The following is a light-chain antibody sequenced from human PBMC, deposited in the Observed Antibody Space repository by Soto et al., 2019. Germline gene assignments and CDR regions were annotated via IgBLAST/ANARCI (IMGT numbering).Light chain of an antibody. V-gene: IGLV1-44*01. CDR1: SSNIGSNT. Sequence: QSVLTQPPSVSGTPGQRVTISCSGSSSNIGSNTVNWYQQLPGTAPKLLIYSNNQRPSGVPDRFSGSKSGTSASLAISGLQSEDEADYYCAAWDDSLNANYVFGTGTKVTVL. CDR3: AAWDDSLNANYV. J-gene: IGLJ1*01. CDR2: SNN.